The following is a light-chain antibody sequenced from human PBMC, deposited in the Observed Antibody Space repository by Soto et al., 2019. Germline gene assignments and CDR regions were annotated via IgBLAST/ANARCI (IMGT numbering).Light chain of an antibody. CDR3: QQYYSTPLG. Sequence: EIVMTQSPATLSVSPGERATLSCRASQSVSSNLAWYQQKPGQAPRLLIYGASTRATGIPARFSGSGSGTEFTLTISSLQSEDFAVYYCQQYYSTPLGFGGGTKVEIK. CDR2: GAS. J-gene: IGKJ4*01. CDR1: QSVSSN. V-gene: IGKV3-15*01.